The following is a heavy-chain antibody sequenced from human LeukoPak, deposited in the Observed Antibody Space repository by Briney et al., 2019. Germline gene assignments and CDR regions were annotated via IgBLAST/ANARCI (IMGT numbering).Heavy chain of an antibody. CDR1: GFTFSSSE. CDR2: ISDSGTTK. J-gene: IGHJ6*04. CDR3: ARDYDLPSGAMDV. Sequence: GGSLRLSCIASGFTFSSSEMNWVRQAPGKGLEWVSYISDSGTTKYYADSVRGRFTISRDNAKNSLYLQMNSLRAEDTSVYYCARDYDLPSGAMDVWGKGTTVTVSS. V-gene: IGHV3-48*03. D-gene: IGHD3-16*01.